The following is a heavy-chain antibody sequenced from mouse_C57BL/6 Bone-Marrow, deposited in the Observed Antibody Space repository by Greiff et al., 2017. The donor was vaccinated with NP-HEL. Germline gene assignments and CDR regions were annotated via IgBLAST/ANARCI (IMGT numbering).Heavy chain of an antibody. D-gene: IGHD4-1*02. Sequence: EVKLQQSGPELVKPGASVKISCKASGYTFTDYYMNWVKQSHGKSLEWIGDINPNNGGTSYNQKFKGKATLTVDKSSSTAYMELRSLTSEDSAVYYCAQLGRGAWFAYWGQGTLVTVSA. CDR2: INPNNGGT. V-gene: IGHV1-26*01. CDR1: GYTFTDYY. J-gene: IGHJ3*01. CDR3: AQLGRGAWFAY.